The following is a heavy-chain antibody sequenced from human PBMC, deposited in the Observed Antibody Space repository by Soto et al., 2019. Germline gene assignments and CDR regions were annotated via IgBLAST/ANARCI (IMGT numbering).Heavy chain of an antibody. CDR3: ARDLGQQLFDY. V-gene: IGHV1-8*01. D-gene: IGHD6-13*01. CDR1: GYTFTSYD. J-gene: IGHJ4*02. Sequence: ASVKVSCKASGYTFTSYDINWVRQATGQGLEWMGWMNPNSGNTGYAQKLQGRVTMTTDTSTSTAYMELRSLRSDDTAVYYCARDLGQQLFDYWGQGTLVTVSS. CDR2: MNPNSGNT.